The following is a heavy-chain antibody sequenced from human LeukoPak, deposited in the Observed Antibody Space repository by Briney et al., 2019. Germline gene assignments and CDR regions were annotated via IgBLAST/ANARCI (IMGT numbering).Heavy chain of an antibody. V-gene: IGHV4-59*01. CDR2: IYYSGST. Sequence: SETLSLTCTVSGDSISSYYWSWIRQPPGKGLEWIGYIYYSGSTNYNPSLKSRVTISVDTSKNQYSLKLSSVTAADTAVYCCARVDSLETWFGGLSPYGMDVWGQGTTVTVSS. CDR3: ARVDSLETWFGGLSPYGMDV. CDR1: GDSISSYY. J-gene: IGHJ6*02. D-gene: IGHD3-10*01.